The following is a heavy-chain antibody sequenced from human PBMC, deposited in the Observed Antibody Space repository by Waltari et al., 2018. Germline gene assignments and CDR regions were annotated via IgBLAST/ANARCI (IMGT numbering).Heavy chain of an antibody. J-gene: IGHJ5*02. CDR3: ARGLPASYCSGGSCYPKWFDP. V-gene: IGHV4-34*01. D-gene: IGHD2-15*01. CDR1: GGSFSGYY. CDR2: INHSGST. Sequence: QVQLQQWGAGLLKPSETLSLTCAVYGGSFSGYYWRWIRQPPGKGLAWIGEINHSGSTNYNPSLKSRVTISVDTSKNQFSLKLSSVTAADTAVYYCARGLPASYCSGGSCYPKWFDPWGQGTLVTVSS.